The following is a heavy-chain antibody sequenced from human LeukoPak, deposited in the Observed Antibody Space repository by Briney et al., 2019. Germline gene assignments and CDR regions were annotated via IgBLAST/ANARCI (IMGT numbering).Heavy chain of an antibody. CDR2: IYPSDSDT. J-gene: IGHJ3*02. Sequence: GESLKISCKGSGYTFSSYWIGWVRQMSGKGLEWMGIIYPSDSDTRYSPSFQGQVTISADKSISTAYLQWSSLKASDTAIYYCAVTHGGYVRAFDIWGQGTMVSVSS. V-gene: IGHV5-51*01. CDR3: AVTHGGYVRAFDI. D-gene: IGHD5-12*01. CDR1: GYTFSSYW.